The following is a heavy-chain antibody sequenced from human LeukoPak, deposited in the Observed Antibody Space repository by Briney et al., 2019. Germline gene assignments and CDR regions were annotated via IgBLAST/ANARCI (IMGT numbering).Heavy chain of an antibody. CDR1: GFTFSSYA. CDR3: ARDIAARVNWFDP. CDR2: ISSSSSYI. Sequence: GGSLRLSCAASGFTFSSYAMSWVRQAPGKGLEWVSSISSSSSYIYYADSVKGRFTISRDNAKNSLYLQMNSLRAEDTAVYYCARDIAARVNWFDPWGQGTLVTVSS. D-gene: IGHD6-6*01. J-gene: IGHJ5*02. V-gene: IGHV3-21*01.